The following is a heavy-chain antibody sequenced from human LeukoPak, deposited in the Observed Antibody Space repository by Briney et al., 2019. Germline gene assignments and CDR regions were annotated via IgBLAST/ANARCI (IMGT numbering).Heavy chain of an antibody. CDR2: IIPIFGTA. CDR1: GGTFSSYA. V-gene: IGHV1-69*06. D-gene: IGHD6-19*01. Sequence: SVKVSCKASGGTFSSYAISWVRQAPGQGLEWMGGIIPIFGTANYAQKFQGRVTITADKSTSTAYMELSSLRYEDPAVYYCARASGWYERGPDYYYYYMDVWGKGTTVTVSS. CDR3: ARASGWYERGPDYYYYYMDV. J-gene: IGHJ6*03.